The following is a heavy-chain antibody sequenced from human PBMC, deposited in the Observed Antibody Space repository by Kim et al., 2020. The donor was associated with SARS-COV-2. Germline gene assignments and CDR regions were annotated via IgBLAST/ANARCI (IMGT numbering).Heavy chain of an antibody. CDR3: ARLSYYGSLVAFDI. D-gene: IGHD3-10*01. V-gene: IGHV5-10-1*01. J-gene: IGHJ3*02. Sequence: SPSFQGHVTISADKSISTAYLQWSSLKASDTAMYYCARLSYYGSLVAFDIWGQGTMVTVSS.